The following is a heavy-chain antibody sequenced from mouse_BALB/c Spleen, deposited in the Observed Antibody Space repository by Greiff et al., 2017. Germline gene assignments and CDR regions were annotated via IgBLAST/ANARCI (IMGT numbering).Heavy chain of an antibody. CDR2: ISSGGSYT. D-gene: IGHD1-1*01. J-gene: IGHJ4*01. V-gene: IGHV5-9-4*01. Sequence: EVQRVESGGGLVKPGGSLKLSCAASGFTFSSYAMSWVRQSPEKRLEWVAEISSGGSYTYYPDTVTGRFTISRDNAKNTLYLEMSSLRSEDTAMYYCAREHGSLDAMDYWGQGTSVTVSS. CDR3: AREHGSLDAMDY. CDR1: GFTFSSYA.